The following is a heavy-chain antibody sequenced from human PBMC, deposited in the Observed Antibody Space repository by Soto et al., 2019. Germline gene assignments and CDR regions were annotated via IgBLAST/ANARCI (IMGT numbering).Heavy chain of an antibody. CDR2: IKQDATDK. V-gene: IGHV3-7*03. Sequence: PGGSLRLSCAASGFTFSNYWMTWLRQAPGKGLECVANIKQDATDKYYVDSVKGRFTISRDNAENSLYLQMNSLRAEDTAVYYCARQTRAPESWGQGTLVTVSS. J-gene: IGHJ5*02. CDR3: ARQTRAPES. D-gene: IGHD3-10*01. CDR1: GFTFSNYW.